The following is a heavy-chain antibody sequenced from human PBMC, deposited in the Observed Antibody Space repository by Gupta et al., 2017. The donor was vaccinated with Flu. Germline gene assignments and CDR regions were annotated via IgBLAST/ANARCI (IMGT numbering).Heavy chain of an antibody. J-gene: IGHJ5*02. CDR2: IFSNDEK. D-gene: IGHD2-21*01. CDR3: ARILFSSYCGGKCPWGWFDP. CDR1: KMA. Sequence: KMAVSWIRQPPGKALEWLAHIFSNDEKSYSRSLESRLSVFKDTSKRQVVLTMTNMDPVDTGTYYCARILFSSYCGGKCPWGWFDPWGPGTLVTVSS. V-gene: IGHV2-26*01.